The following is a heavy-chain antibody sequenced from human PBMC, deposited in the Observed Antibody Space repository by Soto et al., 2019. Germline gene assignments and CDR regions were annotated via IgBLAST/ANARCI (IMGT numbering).Heavy chain of an antibody. Sequence: ASVKVSCKASGGTFSSYAISWVRQAPGQGLEWVGGIIPIFGTANYAQKFQGRVTITADESTSTAYMELSSLRSEDTAFYYRATSYGSGYRAFDYWGQGALVTVSS. CDR2: IIPIFGTA. CDR1: GGTFSSYA. D-gene: IGHD3-10*01. J-gene: IGHJ4*02. CDR3: ATSYGSGYRAFDY. V-gene: IGHV1-69*13.